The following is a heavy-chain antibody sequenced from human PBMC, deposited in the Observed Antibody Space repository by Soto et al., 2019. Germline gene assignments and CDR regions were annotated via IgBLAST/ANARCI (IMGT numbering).Heavy chain of an antibody. J-gene: IGHJ5*02. CDR3: ARHPDYVDYVGWFDP. V-gene: IGHV4-59*01. D-gene: IGHD4-17*01. CDR2: VYYSGST. Sequence: QVQLQESGPGLVKPSETLSLSSTVSGGSISSSYWSWIRQPPGKGLEWIGYVYYSGSTNYNPSLKSRVTISIDTSKNQFSLKLRSVTAADTAVYYCARHPDYVDYVGWFDPWGHGTLVTVSS. CDR1: GGSISSSY.